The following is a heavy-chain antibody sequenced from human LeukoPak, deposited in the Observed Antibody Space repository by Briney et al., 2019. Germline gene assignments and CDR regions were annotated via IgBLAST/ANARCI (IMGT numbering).Heavy chain of an antibody. Sequence: ASVKVSCKASGYTFTSYDINWVRQASGQGLEWMGWMNPNSGNTGYAQKFQGRVTMTRNTSISTAYMELSSLRSEDTAVYYCARGPSYYYDSSGTRGFDYWGQGTLVTVSS. V-gene: IGHV1-8*01. D-gene: IGHD3-22*01. CDR2: MNPNSGNT. CDR3: ARGPSYYYDSSGTRGFDY. CDR1: GYTFTSYD. J-gene: IGHJ4*02.